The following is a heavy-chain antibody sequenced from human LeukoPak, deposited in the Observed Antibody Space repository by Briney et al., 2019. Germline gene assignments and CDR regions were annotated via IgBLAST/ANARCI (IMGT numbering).Heavy chain of an antibody. CDR1: GFTFSSYW. Sequence: PGGSLRLSCAASGFTFSSYWMSWVRQAPGKGLEWVANIKQDGSEKYYVDSVKGRFTISRDNAKNSLYLQMNSLRAEDTAVYYCARDIVRQWLAAGFDYWGQGTLVTVSS. D-gene: IGHD6-19*01. CDR3: ARDIVRQWLAAGFDY. CDR2: IKQDGSEK. V-gene: IGHV3-7*01. J-gene: IGHJ4*02.